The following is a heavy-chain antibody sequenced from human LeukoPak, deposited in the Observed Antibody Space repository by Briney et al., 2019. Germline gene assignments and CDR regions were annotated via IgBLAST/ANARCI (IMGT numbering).Heavy chain of an antibody. CDR1: GYTFTSYG. CDR3: ARSRVVVPAALPPLSYYMGV. V-gene: IGHV1-18*01. CDR2: ISAYNGNT. Sequence: ASVKVSCKASGYTFTSYGISWVRQAPGQGLEWMGWISAYNGNTNYAQKLQGRVTMTTDTSTSTAYMELRSLGSDDTAVYYCARSRVVVPAALPPLSYYMGVWGKGTTVTVSS. J-gene: IGHJ6*03. D-gene: IGHD2-2*01.